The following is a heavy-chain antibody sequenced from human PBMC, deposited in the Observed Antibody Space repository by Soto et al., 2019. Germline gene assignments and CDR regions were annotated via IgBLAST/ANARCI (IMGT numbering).Heavy chain of an antibody. CDR2: IYYTGST. V-gene: IGHV4-39*01. CDR1: GGSLASHNYY. Sequence: SETLSLTCNVSGGSLASHNYYGAWIRHPPGKGLEWIGSIYYTGSTYYSQSLKSRVTISVDTSKNQFSLSLTSVTASDTPVYYFARHRGIEYSGSRRYTGAWFGPWGQGTLVTVSS. CDR3: ARHRGIEYSGSRRYTGAWFGP. D-gene: IGHD6-13*01. J-gene: IGHJ5*02.